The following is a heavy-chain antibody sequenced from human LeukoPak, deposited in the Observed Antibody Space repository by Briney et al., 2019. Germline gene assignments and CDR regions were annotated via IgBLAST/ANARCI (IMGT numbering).Heavy chain of an antibody. D-gene: IGHD5-12*01. V-gene: IGHV4-39*01. Sequence: SETLSLTCTVSGGSISSSSYYWGWIRQPPGKGLEWIGSIYYSGSTYYNPSPKSRVTISVDTSKNQFSLKLSSVTAADTAVYYCARFVDIVAKLAFDIWGQGTMVTVSS. J-gene: IGHJ3*02. CDR2: IYYSGST. CDR3: ARFVDIVAKLAFDI. CDR1: GGSISSSSYY.